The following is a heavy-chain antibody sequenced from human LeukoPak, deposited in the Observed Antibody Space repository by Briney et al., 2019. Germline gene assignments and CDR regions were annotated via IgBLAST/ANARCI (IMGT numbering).Heavy chain of an antibody. V-gene: IGHV1-2*02. D-gene: IGHD3-22*01. CDR1: GYTFIGYY. J-gene: IGHJ4*02. CDR3: AREEYYYDSSGDTFDY. Sequence: GASVKVSCKASGYTFIGYYMHWVRQAPGQGLEWMGWINPNSGGTNYAQKFQGRVTMTRDTSISTAYMELSRLRSDDTAVYYCAREEYYYDSSGDTFDYWGQGTLVTVSS. CDR2: INPNSGGT.